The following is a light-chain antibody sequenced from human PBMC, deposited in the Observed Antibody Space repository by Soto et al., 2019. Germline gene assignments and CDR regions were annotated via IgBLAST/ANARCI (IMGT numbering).Light chain of an antibody. CDR1: QGISNY. V-gene: IGKV1-27*01. Sequence: DIQMTQSPSSLSASVGDRVTITCRASQGISNYLAWYQQKPGKVPKLLIYAASTLQSGVPSRFSGSGSGTDFTLTISSLQPEDVATSYCQKYNSAPPSTFGQGXKVXI. J-gene: IGKJ1*01. CDR3: QKYNSAPPST. CDR2: AAS.